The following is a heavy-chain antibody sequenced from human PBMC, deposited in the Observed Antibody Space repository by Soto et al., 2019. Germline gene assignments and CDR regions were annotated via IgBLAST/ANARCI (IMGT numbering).Heavy chain of an antibody. V-gene: IGHV4-59*01. CDR3: ARGKSNYDY. J-gene: IGHJ4*02. Sequence: SETLSLTCTVSGGSISSYYWSWIRQPPGKGLEWIGYIYYSGSTNYNPSLKSRVTISVDTSKNQFSLKLSSVTAADTAVYYCARGKSNYDYWGQGTLVTVSS. D-gene: IGHD4-4*01. CDR2: IYYSGST. CDR1: GGSISSYY.